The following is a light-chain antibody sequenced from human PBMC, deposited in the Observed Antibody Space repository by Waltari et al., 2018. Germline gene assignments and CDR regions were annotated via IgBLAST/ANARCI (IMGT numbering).Light chain of an antibody. V-gene: IGLV2-8*01. Sequence: QSALTQPPSASGSPGQSVTISCTGTSSDVGGYNYVSWYQRQPAKAPKGLIYEVTKRPSGVPARCSGSKSGNTAFLTVSGLQAEDEGDYYCDSYAGTKTLLFGGGTKLTVL. CDR3: DSYAGTKTLL. CDR2: EVT. J-gene: IGLJ2*01. CDR1: SSDVGGYNY.